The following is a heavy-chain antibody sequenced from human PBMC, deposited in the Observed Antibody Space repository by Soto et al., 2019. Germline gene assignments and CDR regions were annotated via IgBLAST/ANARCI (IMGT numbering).Heavy chain of an antibody. Sequence: QVQLVESGGGVVQPGRSLRRSCAASGFTFSSYGMHWVRQAPGKGLEWVAVIWYDGSNKYYADSVKGRFTISRDNSKNTLYLQMNSLRAEDTAVYYCARGGSSGWYDYWGQGTLVTVSS. V-gene: IGHV3-33*01. CDR1: GFTFSSYG. CDR2: IWYDGSNK. J-gene: IGHJ4*02. D-gene: IGHD6-19*01. CDR3: ARGGSSGWYDY.